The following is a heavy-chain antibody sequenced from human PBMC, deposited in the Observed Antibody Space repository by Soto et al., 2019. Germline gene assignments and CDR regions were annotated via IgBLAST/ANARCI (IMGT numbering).Heavy chain of an antibody. J-gene: IGHJ4*02. CDR2: INHSGST. D-gene: IGHD6-19*01. V-gene: IGHV4-34*01. CDR3: ERGGQRQWLVDYFDY. CDR1: GGSFSGYY. Sequence: ASETLSLTCAVYGGSFSGYYWSWIRQPPGKGLEWIGEINHSGSTNYNPSLKSRVTISVDTSKNQFSLKLSSVTAADTAVYYCERGGQRQWLVDYFDYWGQGTLVTVSS.